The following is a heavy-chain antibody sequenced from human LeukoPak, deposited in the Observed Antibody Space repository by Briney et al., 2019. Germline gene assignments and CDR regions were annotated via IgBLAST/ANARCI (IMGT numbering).Heavy chain of an antibody. CDR2: ISGSGRGGSS. CDR1: GFTFGDYG. Sequence: GGSLRLSCTTSGFTFGDYGMSWVRQAPGKGLEWVSAISGSGRGGSSYYSDSVKGRFTISRDNSKNTLYVQMNSLRAEDTAVYYCAKGVGYCNGGSCQQFDYWGQGTLVTVSS. D-gene: IGHD2-15*01. V-gene: IGHV3-23*01. J-gene: IGHJ4*02. CDR3: AKGVGYCNGGSCQQFDY.